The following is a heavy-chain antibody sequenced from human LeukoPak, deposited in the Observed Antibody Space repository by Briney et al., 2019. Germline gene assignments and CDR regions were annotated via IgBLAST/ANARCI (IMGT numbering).Heavy chain of an antibody. D-gene: IGHD6-19*01. Sequence: PGGPLRLFCAASGFTFSSYNMNWLRQAPGKGLEWVSSISSSNYYIYYAHTVKGRFTISRDNAKNSLYLQMNSLRAEDTAVYYCARDLTREWLAPYYYYGMDVWGQGTSVTVSS. J-gene: IGHJ6*02. V-gene: IGHV3-21*01. CDR2: ISSSNYYI. CDR3: ARDLTREWLAPYYYYGMDV. CDR1: GFTFSSYN.